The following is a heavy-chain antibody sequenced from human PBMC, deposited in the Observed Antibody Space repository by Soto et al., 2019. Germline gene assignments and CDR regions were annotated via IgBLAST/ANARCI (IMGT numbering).Heavy chain of an antibody. J-gene: IGHJ4*02. CDR2: IKSKTDGGTT. CDR3: TRGYSYGYYFDY. D-gene: IGHD5-18*01. V-gene: IGHV3-15*01. Sequence: EVQLVESGGGLVKPGGSLRLSCAASGFTFSNAWMSWVRQAPGKGLEWVGRIKSKTDGGTTDYAAPVKGRFTISRDDSKNTLYLQMNSLKTEDTAVYYCTRGYSYGYYFDYWGQGTLVTVSS. CDR1: GFTFSNAW.